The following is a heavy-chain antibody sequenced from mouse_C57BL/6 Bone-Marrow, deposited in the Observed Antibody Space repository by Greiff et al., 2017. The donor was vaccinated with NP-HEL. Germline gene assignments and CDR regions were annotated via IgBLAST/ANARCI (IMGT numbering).Heavy chain of an antibody. CDR1: GYTFTDYY. CDR2: INPYNGGT. Sequence: VQLKQSGPVLVKPGASVKMSCKASGYTFTDYYMNWVKQSHGKSLEWIGVINPYNGGTSYNQKFKGKATFTVDKSSSTAYMELNSLTSEDSAVYYCARWGGTWFAYWGQGTLVTVSA. CDR3: ARWGGTWFAY. J-gene: IGHJ3*01. V-gene: IGHV1-19*01. D-gene: IGHD1-1*02.